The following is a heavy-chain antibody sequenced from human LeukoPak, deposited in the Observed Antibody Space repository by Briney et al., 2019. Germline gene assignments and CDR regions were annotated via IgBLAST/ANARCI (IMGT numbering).Heavy chain of an antibody. J-gene: IGHJ3*02. CDR3: ACHRTTVDDAFDI. D-gene: IGHD4-23*01. V-gene: IGHV4-59*01. CDR1: GGSISSYY. CDR2: IYYSGST. Sequence: SETLSLTCTVSGGSISSYYWSWIRQPPGKGLEWVGYIYYSGSTNYNPSPKSRVTISVDTSKNQFSLKLSSVTAADTAVYYYACHRTTVDDAFDIWGQGTMVTVSS.